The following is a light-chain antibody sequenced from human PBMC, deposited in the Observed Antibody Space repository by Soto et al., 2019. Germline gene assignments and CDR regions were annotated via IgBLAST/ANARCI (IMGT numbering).Light chain of an antibody. CDR2: DAS. Sequence: EVVLTQSPATLSLSPGERATLSCRASQSVSNYLAWYQHKPGQAPRLLIYDASNRATGIPVRFSGSGSGTDFTLTISSLEPEDFAVYYCQQRTNWIFTFGPGTRVDIK. CDR1: QSVSNY. V-gene: IGKV3-11*01. J-gene: IGKJ3*01. CDR3: QQRTNWIFT.